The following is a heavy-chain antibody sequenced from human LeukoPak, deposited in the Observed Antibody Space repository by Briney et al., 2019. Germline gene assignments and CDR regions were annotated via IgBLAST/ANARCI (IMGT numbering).Heavy chain of an antibody. V-gene: IGHV5-51*01. CDR3: ARNAPRYCSSTSCYGAGDY. D-gene: IGHD2-2*01. CDR1: GYSFTSYW. J-gene: IGHJ4*02. CDR2: IYPGDSDT. Sequence: GESLKISCKGSGYSFTSYWIGWVRQMPGKGLEWMGIIYPGDSDTRYSPSFQGQVTISADKSISTAYLQWSSLKASDTATYYCARNAPRYCSSTSCYGAGDYWGQGTLVTVSS.